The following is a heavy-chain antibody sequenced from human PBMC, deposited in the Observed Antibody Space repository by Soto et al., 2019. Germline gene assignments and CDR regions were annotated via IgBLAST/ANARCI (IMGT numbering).Heavy chain of an antibody. CDR1: GYTFTSYY. CDR2: INPSGGST. CDR3: ARDPLTTVTTDYFDY. J-gene: IGHJ4*02. V-gene: IGHV1-46*03. D-gene: IGHD4-17*01. Sequence: ASVKVSCKASGYTFTSYYMHWVRQAPGQGLEWMGIINPSGGSTSYAQKFQGRVTMTRDTSTSTVYMELNSLRSEDTAVYYCARDPLTTVTTDYFDYWGQGTLVTVSS.